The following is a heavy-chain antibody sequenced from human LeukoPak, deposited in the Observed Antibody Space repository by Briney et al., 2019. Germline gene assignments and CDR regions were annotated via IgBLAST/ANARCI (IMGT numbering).Heavy chain of an antibody. J-gene: IGHJ5*02. CDR1: GGSISSGSYY. Sequence: SETLSLTCTVSGGSISSGSYYWSWIRQPAGRGLEWIGRIYTSGSTNYNPSLKSRVTISVDTSKNQFSLKLSSVTAADAAVYYCARGTIDSSGYDNWFDPWGQGTLVTVSS. CDR3: ARGTIDSSGYDNWFDP. V-gene: IGHV4-61*02. CDR2: IYTSGST. D-gene: IGHD3-22*01.